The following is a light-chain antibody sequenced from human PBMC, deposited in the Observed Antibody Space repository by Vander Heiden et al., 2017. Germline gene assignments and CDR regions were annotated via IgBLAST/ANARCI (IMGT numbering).Light chain of an antibody. J-gene: IGKJ5*01. CDR3: QQSSTRT. Sequence: DIQMTQSPSSLSASVGDRVTITCRASQSISSYLNWDQQKPGKAPKLLIYAAFRLKSGVRSRFSGSGSATDFTLTSSRLQAGDFETYYNQQSSTRTFGQGTQLEIK. CDR2: AAF. V-gene: IGKV1-39*01. CDR1: QSISSY.